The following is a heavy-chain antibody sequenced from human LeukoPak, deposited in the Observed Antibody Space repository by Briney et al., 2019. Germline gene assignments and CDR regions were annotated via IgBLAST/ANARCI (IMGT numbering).Heavy chain of an antibody. Sequence: SETLSLTCTVSGGSISSGGYYWSWIRQHPGKGLEWIGYIYYSGSTYYNPSLKSRVTISVDTSKNQFSLKLSSVTAADTAVYYCATREWSGSYAYYFDYWGQGTLVTVSS. D-gene: IGHD1-26*01. V-gene: IGHV4-31*03. CDR2: IYYSGST. CDR1: GGSISSGGYY. J-gene: IGHJ4*02. CDR3: ATREWSGSYAYYFDY.